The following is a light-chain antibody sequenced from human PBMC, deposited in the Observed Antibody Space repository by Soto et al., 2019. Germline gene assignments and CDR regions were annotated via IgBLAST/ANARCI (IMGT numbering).Light chain of an antibody. CDR3: QQNYNTPIT. Sequence: DFELTQSPSSLSAFVGDRVTISCQASQSVGTFLCWYQQKPGTAPKLLVYAVSNLEIGVPSRFSGSGSGTNFTLTISGLQPEDFATYFCQQNYNTPITFGQGTRLE. J-gene: IGKJ5*01. CDR1: QSVGTF. CDR2: AVS. V-gene: IGKV1-39*01.